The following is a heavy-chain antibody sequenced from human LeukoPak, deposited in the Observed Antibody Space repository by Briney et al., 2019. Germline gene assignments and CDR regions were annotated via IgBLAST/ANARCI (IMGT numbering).Heavy chain of an antibody. CDR3: ARQPIRDDAFDI. CDR1: GGSISSYY. CDR2: IYYSGST. J-gene: IGHJ3*02. Sequence: SETLSLTCTVSGGSISSYYWSWIRQPPGKGLEWIGYIYYSGSTNYNPSLKSRVTISVDTSKNQFSLKLSSVTAADTAVYYCARQPIRDDAFDIWGQGTMVTVSS. V-gene: IGHV4-59*08.